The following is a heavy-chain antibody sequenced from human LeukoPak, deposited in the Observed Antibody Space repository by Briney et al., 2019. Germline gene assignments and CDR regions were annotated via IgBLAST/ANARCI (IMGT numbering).Heavy chain of an antibody. Sequence: GGSLRLSCAASGFTFSSYSMSWVRQAPGKGLEWVSSISSSSSYIHYADSVKGRFTISRDNAKNSLYLQMNSLRAEDTAVYYCARETWSGYYKGFDYWGQGTLVTVSS. CDR3: ARETWSGYYKGFDY. V-gene: IGHV3-21*01. D-gene: IGHD3-3*01. CDR1: GFTFSSYS. CDR2: ISSSSSYI. J-gene: IGHJ4*02.